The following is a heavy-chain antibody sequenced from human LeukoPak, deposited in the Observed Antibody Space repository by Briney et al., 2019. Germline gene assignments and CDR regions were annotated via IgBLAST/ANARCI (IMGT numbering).Heavy chain of an antibody. V-gene: IGHV4-59*01. CDR2: IYYSGTT. Sequence: SETLSLTYTVSGGSISSDYWSWIRQPPGKGLEWIGYIYYSGTTNYNPSLHSRGTISVDTSKNQFSLKLTSVTAAHTAVYFCARGGKWLQIDYWGQGTLVTVSS. CDR3: ARGGKWLQIDY. CDR1: GGSISSDY. J-gene: IGHJ4*02. D-gene: IGHD5-24*01.